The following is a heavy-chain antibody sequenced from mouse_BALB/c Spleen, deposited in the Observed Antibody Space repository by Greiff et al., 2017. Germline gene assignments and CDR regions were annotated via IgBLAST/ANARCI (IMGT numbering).Heavy chain of an antibody. J-gene: IGHJ2*01. V-gene: IGHV1-14*01. CDR2: INPYNDGT. D-gene: IGHD2-10*01. CDR1: GYTFTSYV. CDR3: ARSQALLWYLDY. Sequence: EVQLVESGPELVKPGALVKMSCKASGYTFTSYVMHWVKQKPGQGLEWIGYINPYNDGTKYNEKFKGKATLTSDKSSSTAYMELSSLTSEDSAVYYCARSQALLWYLDYWGQGTTLTVSS.